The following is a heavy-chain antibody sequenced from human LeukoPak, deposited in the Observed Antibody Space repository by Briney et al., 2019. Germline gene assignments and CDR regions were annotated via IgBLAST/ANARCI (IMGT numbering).Heavy chain of an antibody. CDR1: GYTLTELS. V-gene: IGHV1-24*01. CDR2: FDPEDSET. Sequence: ASVKVSCKVSGYTLTELSMHWVRQAPGKGLERMGGFDPEDSETIYAQKFQGRVTMTEDTSTDTAYMELSSLRSEDTAVYYCATYRRWEDGAFDIWGQGTMVTVSS. D-gene: IGHD1-26*01. J-gene: IGHJ3*02. CDR3: ATYRRWEDGAFDI.